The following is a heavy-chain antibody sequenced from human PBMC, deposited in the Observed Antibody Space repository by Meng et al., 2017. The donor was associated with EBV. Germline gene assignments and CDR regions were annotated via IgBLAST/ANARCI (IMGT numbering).Heavy chain of an antibody. CDR1: GGSCRSDA. Sequence: QVQFPESGAEVKKPGSSVKVFSRTSGGSCRSDAGSWVRQAPGQGLEWMGGLIPMSGAPHYAQKFQDRVTIIADESTSTHSMELNNLRFEDTAMYYCASESGRGFTPDYWGQGTLVTVSS. D-gene: IGHD3-10*01. CDR3: ASESGRGFTPDY. CDR2: LIPMSGAP. V-gene: IGHV1-69*01. J-gene: IGHJ4*02.